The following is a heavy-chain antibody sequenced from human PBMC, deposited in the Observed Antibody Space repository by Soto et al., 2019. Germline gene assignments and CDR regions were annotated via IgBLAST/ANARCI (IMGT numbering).Heavy chain of an antibody. CDR3: TTDSYITSIIVRFDY. CDR2: VKSKNDGGTT. D-gene: IGHD3-22*01. CDR1: GFTFSNAW. Sequence: GGSLRLSCAASGFTFSNAWINWVRQAPGKGLEWVGRVKSKNDGGTTDFAAPVKGRFAISRDDSKNMVYLEMNSLQTEYIAIYYCTTDSYITSIIVRFDYWGHGTLVTVSS. J-gene: IGHJ4*01. V-gene: IGHV3-15*07.